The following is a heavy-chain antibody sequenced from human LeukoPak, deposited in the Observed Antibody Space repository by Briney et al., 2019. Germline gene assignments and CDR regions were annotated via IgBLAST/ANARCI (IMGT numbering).Heavy chain of an antibody. D-gene: IGHD3-22*01. CDR1: GGSISSGGYY. CDR3: ARGAYYYDSSGYYWAYWFDP. Sequence: SETLSLTCTVSGGSISSGGYYWSWIRQHPGKGLEWIGYIYYSGGTYYNPSLKSRVTISVDTSKNQFSLKLSSVTAADTAVYYCARGAYYYDSSGYYWAYWFDPWGQGTLVTVSS. V-gene: IGHV4-31*03. CDR2: IYYSGGT. J-gene: IGHJ5*02.